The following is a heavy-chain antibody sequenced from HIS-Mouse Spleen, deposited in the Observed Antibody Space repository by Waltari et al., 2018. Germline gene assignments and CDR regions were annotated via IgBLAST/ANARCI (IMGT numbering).Heavy chain of an antibody. V-gene: IGHV4-39*07. Sequence: QLQLQESGPGLVKPSETLSLTCTVSGGSISSSSYYWGWIRQPPGKGLEWIGSIYYSGSTYYNPALKSRVTISVDTSKNQFSLKLSSVTAADTAVYYCARDRELYFDYWGQGTLVTVSS. D-gene: IGHD1-26*01. CDR2: IYYSGST. CDR1: GGSISSSSYY. CDR3: ARDRELYFDY. J-gene: IGHJ4*02.